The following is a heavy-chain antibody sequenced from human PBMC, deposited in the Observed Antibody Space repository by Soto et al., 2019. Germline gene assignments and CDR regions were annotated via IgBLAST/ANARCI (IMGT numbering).Heavy chain of an antibody. Sequence: EVQLVESGGGLVKPGGSLRLSCAASGFTFRSFTMNWVRQAPGKGLEWVSTISSNSAYIYYTDALRGLFTISRDNAKNSLHLQMNRLRAEDTAVYYCTRDASRDSSARGWFDPWGPGTLVTVSS. J-gene: IGHJ5*02. CDR1: GFTFRSFT. D-gene: IGHD6-13*01. V-gene: IGHV3-21*02. CDR2: ISSNSAYI. CDR3: TRDASRDSSARGWFDP.